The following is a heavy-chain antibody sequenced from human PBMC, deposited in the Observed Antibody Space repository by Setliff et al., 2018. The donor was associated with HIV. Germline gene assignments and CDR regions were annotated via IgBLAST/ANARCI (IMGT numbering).Heavy chain of an antibody. J-gene: IGHJ4*02. CDR1: GYTFSSYD. CDR3: ARFSYGSVWPETDY. CDR2: MNPNSGNT. Sequence: GASVKVSCKASGYTFSSYDINWVRQATGQGLEWMGWMNPNSGNTGYAQKFQGRVTMTRNTPISTAYMELSSLRSEDTAMYYCARFSYGSVWPETDYWGQGTLVTVSS. V-gene: IGHV1-8*01. D-gene: IGHD6-25*01.